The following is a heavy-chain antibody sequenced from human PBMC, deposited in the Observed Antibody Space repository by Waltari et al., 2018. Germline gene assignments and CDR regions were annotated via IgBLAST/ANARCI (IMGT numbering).Heavy chain of an antibody. CDR2: INRSGST. J-gene: IGHJ4*02. CDR1: DDLFSKYY. V-gene: IGHV4-34*02. CDR3: AREYSSFEPIFDY. Sequence: QVQLQQWGAGLLKPSETLSVTGEVFDDLFSKYYWVWIRQSPGKGLEGIGEINRSGSTNYHPSLKGRVTISLDMSKKQVSLRVTSVTAADTAVYYCAREYSSFEPIFDYWGRGTLVTVSS. D-gene: IGHD5-12*01.